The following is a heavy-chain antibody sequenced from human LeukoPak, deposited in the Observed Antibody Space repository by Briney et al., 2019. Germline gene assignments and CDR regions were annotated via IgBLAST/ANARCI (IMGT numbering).Heavy chain of an antibody. CDR2: ISSSSSYI. J-gene: IGHJ6*03. CDR3: ARGAGSGYYFYMDV. V-gene: IGHV3-21*04. Sequence: GGSLRLSCAASGFTFSSYSMNWVRQAPGKGLEWISSISSSSSYIYYADSVKGRFTISRDNAKNSLYLQMNSLRAEDTAFYYCARGAGSGYYFYMDVWGKGTTVTVSS. D-gene: IGHD3-10*01. CDR1: GFTFSSYS.